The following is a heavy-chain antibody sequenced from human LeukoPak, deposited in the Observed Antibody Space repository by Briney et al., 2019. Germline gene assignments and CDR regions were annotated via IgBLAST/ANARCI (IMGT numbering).Heavy chain of an antibody. CDR2: ISYDGSNK. V-gene: IGHV3-30*03. CDR3: ARELPIYYYDSSGPFDY. D-gene: IGHD3-22*01. CDR1: GFTFSSYG. Sequence: PGRSLRLSCAASGFTFSSYGMHWVRQAPGKGLEWVAVISYDGSNKYYADSVKGRFTISRDNSKNTLYLQMNSLRAEDTAVYYCARELPIYYYDSSGPFDYWGQGTLVTVSS. J-gene: IGHJ4*02.